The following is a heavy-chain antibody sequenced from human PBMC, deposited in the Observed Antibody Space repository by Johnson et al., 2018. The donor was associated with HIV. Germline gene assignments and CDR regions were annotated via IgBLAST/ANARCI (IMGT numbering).Heavy chain of an antibody. CDR2: IRGRANTYAT. Sequence: VQLVESGGDLVQPGGSLKVSCAASGFTFSGSAMHWVRQASGKGLEWVGRIRGRANTYATAYAASLKGSFTISRDDSTNTAYLQMNSLAPEDTAVYYCARGGLGDYVVAFDIWGQGTMLTVSS. CDR1: GFTFSGSA. CDR3: ARGGLGDYVVAFDI. J-gene: IGHJ3*02. D-gene: IGHD4-17*01. V-gene: IGHV3-73*02.